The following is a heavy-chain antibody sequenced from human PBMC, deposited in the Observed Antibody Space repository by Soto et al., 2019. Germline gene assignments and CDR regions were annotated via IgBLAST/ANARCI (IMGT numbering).Heavy chain of an antibody. D-gene: IGHD6-13*01. CDR2: INENGDEK. CDR1: GFTFTNYW. V-gene: IGHV3-7*01. CDR3: SRDLGSSWLPNDY. J-gene: IGHJ4*02. Sequence: EVPLVESGGGLVQPGGSLRLSCAASGFTFTNYWMSWVRQAPGTGLEWVGNINENGDEKHYGDPVQGRFTISRDNAKDSVFLQMDSLRADDTAMYYCSRDLGSSWLPNDYWGQGTQVTV.